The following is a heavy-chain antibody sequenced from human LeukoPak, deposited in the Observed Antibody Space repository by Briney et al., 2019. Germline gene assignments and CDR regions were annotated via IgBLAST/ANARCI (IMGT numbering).Heavy chain of an antibody. J-gene: IGHJ6*02. CDR3: ARGIAVAGRVSGV. CDR2: ISSSSSYI. CDR1: GFTFSSYS. V-gene: IGHV3-21*01. D-gene: IGHD6-19*01. Sequence: PGGSLRLSCAASGFTFSSYSMNWVRQAPGEGLEWVSSISSSSSYIYYADSVKGRFTISRDNAKNSLYLQMNSLRAEDTAVYYCARGIAVAGRVSGVWGQGATVTVSS.